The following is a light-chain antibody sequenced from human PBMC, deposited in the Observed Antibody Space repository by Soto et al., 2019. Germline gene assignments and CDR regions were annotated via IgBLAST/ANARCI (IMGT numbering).Light chain of an antibody. Sequence: DVVLTQSPIYLPVTLTLRQPASISCRSSQSLVSSDENTDLNWFQQRPGQSPSRLIYKVSNRDSGVPDRFCGCGSGTDFTLRISRVEAADVGVYSCMQDTHWPLFTFGPGTKVDFK. CDR2: KVS. V-gene: IGKV2-30*01. CDR3: MQDTHWPLFT. CDR1: QSLVSSDENTD. J-gene: IGKJ3*01.